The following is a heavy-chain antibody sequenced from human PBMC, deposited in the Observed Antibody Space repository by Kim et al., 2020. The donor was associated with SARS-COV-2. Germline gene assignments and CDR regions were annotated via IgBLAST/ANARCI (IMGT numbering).Heavy chain of an antibody. CDR2: IYYSGST. Sequence: SETLSLTCTVSGGSISSYYWSWIRQPPGKGLEWIGYIYYSGSTNYNPSLKSRVTISVDTSKNQFSLKLSSVTAADTAVYYCARLRKYSSGWFDAFDIWGQGTMVTVSS. J-gene: IGHJ3*02. V-gene: IGHV4-59*13. D-gene: IGHD6-19*01. CDR3: ARLRKYSSGWFDAFDI. CDR1: GGSISSYY.